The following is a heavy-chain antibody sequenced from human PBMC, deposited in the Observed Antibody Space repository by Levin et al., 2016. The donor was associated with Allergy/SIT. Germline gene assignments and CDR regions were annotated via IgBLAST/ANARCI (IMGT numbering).Heavy chain of an antibody. Sequence: VRQMPGKGLEWLAVISSDGSNKYYTDSVKGRFTISRDNSRNTLYLQVNSLRAEDTAVYYCARDQFSSGPDYWGQGTLVTVSS. CDR3: ARDQFSSGPDY. V-gene: IGHV3-30*03. CDR2: ISSDGSNK. D-gene: IGHD3-22*01. J-gene: IGHJ4*02.